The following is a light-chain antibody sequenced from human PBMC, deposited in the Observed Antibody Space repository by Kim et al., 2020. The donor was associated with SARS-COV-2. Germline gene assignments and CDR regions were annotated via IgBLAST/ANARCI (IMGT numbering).Light chain of an antibody. V-gene: IGKV3-15*01. CDR3: QQYNDWRT. Sequence: SVSPGERATLSCRASHKIRDTLAWYQQKPGQAPRLLIYDASTRATDIPARFSGSGSGTEFTLTISGLQSEDCALYYCQQYNDWRTFGQGTKVDIK. CDR2: DAS. J-gene: IGKJ1*01. CDR1: HKIRDT.